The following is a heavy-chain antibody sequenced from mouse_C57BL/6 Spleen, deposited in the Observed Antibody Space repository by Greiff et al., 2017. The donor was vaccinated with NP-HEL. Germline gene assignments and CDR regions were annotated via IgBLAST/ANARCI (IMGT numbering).Heavy chain of an antibody. Sequence: VQLQQSGPELVKPGASVKISCKASGYSFTGYYMNWVKQSPEKSLEWIGEINPSTGGTTYNQKFKAKATLTVDKSSSTAYMQLKSLTSEDSAVYYCARSDSSGYIGEYDYWGQGTTLTVSS. CDR3: ARSDSSGYIGEYDY. CDR1: GYSFTGYY. J-gene: IGHJ2*01. CDR2: INPSTGGT. D-gene: IGHD3-2*02. V-gene: IGHV1-42*01.